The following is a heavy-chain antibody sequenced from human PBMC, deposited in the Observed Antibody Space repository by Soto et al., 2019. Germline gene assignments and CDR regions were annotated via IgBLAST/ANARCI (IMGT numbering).Heavy chain of an antibody. CDR3: ARDKEPHYSGYDFNFGA. V-gene: IGHV3-21*01. CDR2: ISSSSSYI. Sequence: GVSLRLSCSASGFTFSSYSMNWVRQAPGKGLEWVSSISSSSSYIYYADSVKGRFTISRDNAKNSLYLQMNSLRAEDTAVYYCARDKEPHYSGYDFNFGARGQGSLVTV. D-gene: IGHD5-12*01. J-gene: IGHJ4*02. CDR1: GFTFSSYS.